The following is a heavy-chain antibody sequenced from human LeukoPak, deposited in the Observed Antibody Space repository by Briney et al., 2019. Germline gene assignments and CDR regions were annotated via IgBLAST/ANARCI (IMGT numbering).Heavy chain of an antibody. CDR1: GGSISSGDYY. CDR2: ISTFGNT. Sequence: SETLSLTRSVSGGSISSGDYYWTWIRQPAGKQLEWIGRISTFGNTNYNPSLQSRVTISLDTSKNRFSLQISSLTAADTAVYYCAAIHPGDYWGQGILVTVSS. V-gene: IGHV4-61*02. CDR3: AAIHPGDY. J-gene: IGHJ4*02.